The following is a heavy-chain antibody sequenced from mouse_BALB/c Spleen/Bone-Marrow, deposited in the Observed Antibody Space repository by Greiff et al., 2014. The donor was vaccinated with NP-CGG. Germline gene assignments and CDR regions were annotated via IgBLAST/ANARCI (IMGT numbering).Heavy chain of an antibody. CDR2: LNPYNGGT. D-gene: IGHD2-10*02. Sequence: EVQLQQSGPELVKPGPSVKISCKASGYSFTGYYMHWVKQSHGKSLEWIRKLNPYNGGTSYNQKFKGKATLTVDTSSSTAFMELHSLTSEDSLVYYCARQLYGNYAYWGLGTLVTVSA. J-gene: IGHJ3*01. V-gene: IGHV1S30*01. CDR3: ARQLYGNYAY. CDR1: GYSFTGYY.